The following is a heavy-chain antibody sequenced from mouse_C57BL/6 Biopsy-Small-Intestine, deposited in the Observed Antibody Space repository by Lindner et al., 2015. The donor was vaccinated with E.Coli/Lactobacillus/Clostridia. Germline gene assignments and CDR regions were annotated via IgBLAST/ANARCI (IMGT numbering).Heavy chain of an antibody. CDR3: ARSEALDY. J-gene: IGHJ4*01. CDR1: GFNIQDDS. Sequence: VQLQESGAELVRPGASVKLSCTASGFNIQDDSMHWVKQRPEQGLEWIGRIDPANGDTKYVPKFQDRATITADTSSNTAYLQLSSLTSEDTAVYYCARSEALDYWGQGTSVTVSS. CDR2: IDPANGDT. V-gene: IGHV14-3*02.